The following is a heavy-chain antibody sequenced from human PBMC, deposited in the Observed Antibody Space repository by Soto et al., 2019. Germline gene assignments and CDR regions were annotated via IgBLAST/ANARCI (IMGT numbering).Heavy chain of an antibody. CDR1: GGSISSGGYS. Sequence: QLQLQESGSGLVKPSQTLPLTCAVSGGSISSGGYSWSWIRQPPGKGLEWIGYIYHSGSTYYNPSLKSRVTISVDRSKNQFSLKLSSVTAADTAVYYCARSYYYDSSGYRDAFDIWGQGTMVTVSS. D-gene: IGHD3-22*01. V-gene: IGHV4-30-2*01. J-gene: IGHJ3*02. CDR2: IYHSGST. CDR3: ARSYYYDSSGYRDAFDI.